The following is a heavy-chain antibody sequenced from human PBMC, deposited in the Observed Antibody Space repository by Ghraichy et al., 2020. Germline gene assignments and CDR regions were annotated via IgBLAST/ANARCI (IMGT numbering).Heavy chain of an antibody. CDR2: ISSSSSYT. D-gene: IGHD1-26*01. CDR3: ARDISGSYSPSDY. CDR1: GFIFSDYY. Sequence: GESLNISCAASGFIFSDYYMSWIRQAPGKGLEWVSYISSSSSYTNYADSVKGRFTISRDNAKNSLYLQMNSLRAEDTAVYYCARDISGSYSPSDYWGQGTLVTVSS. J-gene: IGHJ4*02. V-gene: IGHV3-11*05.